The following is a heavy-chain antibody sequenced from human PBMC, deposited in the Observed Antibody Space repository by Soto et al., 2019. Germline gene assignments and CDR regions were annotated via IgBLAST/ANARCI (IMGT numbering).Heavy chain of an antibody. D-gene: IGHD6-19*01. CDR1: GGSISSSSYY. Sequence: SETLSLTCTVSGGSISSSSYYWGWIRRPPGKGLEWIGSIYYSGSTYYNPSLKSRVTISVDTSKNQFSLKLSSVTAADTAVYYCARLGWLGQTPEDYWGQGTLVTVSS. J-gene: IGHJ4*02. CDR2: IYYSGST. CDR3: ARLGWLGQTPEDY. V-gene: IGHV4-39*01.